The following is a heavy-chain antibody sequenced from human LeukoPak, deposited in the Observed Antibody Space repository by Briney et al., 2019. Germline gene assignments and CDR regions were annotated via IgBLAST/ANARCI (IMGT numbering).Heavy chain of an antibody. V-gene: IGHV1-69*05. J-gene: IGHJ4*02. Sequence: SVKVSCKASGGTFSSYAISWVRQAPGQGLEWMGRIIPISGTANYAQKFQGRVTIITDESTSTAYMELSSLRSEDTAVYYCARDRGYCSGGSCSAKDYWGQGTLVTVSS. CDR1: GGTFSSYA. CDR2: IIPISGTA. CDR3: ARDRGYCSGGSCSAKDY. D-gene: IGHD2-15*01.